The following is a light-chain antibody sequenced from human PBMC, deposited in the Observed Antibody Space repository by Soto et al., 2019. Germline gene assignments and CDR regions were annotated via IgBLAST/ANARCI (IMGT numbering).Light chain of an antibody. V-gene: IGLV2-14*01. CDR2: EAT. J-gene: IGLJ2*01. Sequence: QSVLTQPASMSGSPGQSITISCTGPSSDVGGHNYVSWYQQHPGKAPKLLIYEATNRPSGVSNRFSGYKSGNTAYLTISGLQAEDEADYYCSSYTRANTLVFGGGTKLTVL. CDR3: SSYTRANTLV. CDR1: SSDVGGHNY.